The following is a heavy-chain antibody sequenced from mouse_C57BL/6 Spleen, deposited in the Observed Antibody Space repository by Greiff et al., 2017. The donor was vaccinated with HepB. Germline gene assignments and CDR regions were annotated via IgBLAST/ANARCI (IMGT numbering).Heavy chain of an antibody. CDR3: ARSGNWDVWFAY. J-gene: IGHJ3*01. Sequence: VKLMESGAELARPGASVKLSCKASGYTFTSYGISWVKQRTGQGLEWIGEIYPRSGNTYYNEKFKGKATLTADKSSSTAYMELRSLTSEDSAVYFCARSGNWDVWFAYWGQGTLVTVSA. CDR2: IYPRSGNT. V-gene: IGHV1-81*01. CDR1: GYTFTSYG. D-gene: IGHD4-1*01.